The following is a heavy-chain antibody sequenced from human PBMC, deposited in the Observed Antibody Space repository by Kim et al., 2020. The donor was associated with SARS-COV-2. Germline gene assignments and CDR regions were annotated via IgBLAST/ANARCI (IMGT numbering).Heavy chain of an antibody. J-gene: IGHJ4*02. V-gene: IGHV1-69*04. CDR1: GGTFSSYA. Sequence: SVKVSCKASGGTFSSYAISWVRQAPGQGLEWKGRIIPILGIATYAQTFQGRVTITPHKSTSKAYMELSSLRSEDTAVYYCAIRTTVTTFDDVDSFYWGQGTLVTVSS. CDR3: AIRTTVTTFDDVDSFY. CDR2: IIPILGIA. D-gene: IGHD4-17*01.